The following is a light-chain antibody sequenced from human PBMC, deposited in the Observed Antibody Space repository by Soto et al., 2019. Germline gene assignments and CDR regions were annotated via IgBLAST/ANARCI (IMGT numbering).Light chain of an antibody. CDR1: SSNIGAGYD. CDR2: GNS. CDR3: QSYDSSRSGAV. V-gene: IGLV1-40*01. J-gene: IGLJ7*01. Sequence: QSVLTQPPSVSGAPGQTVTISCTGSSSNIGAGYDVHWYQQLPGTAPKLLIYGNSNRPSGVPDRFSGSKSGTSASLPITGLQAEEEADYYCQSYDSSRSGAVFGGGTQLTVL.